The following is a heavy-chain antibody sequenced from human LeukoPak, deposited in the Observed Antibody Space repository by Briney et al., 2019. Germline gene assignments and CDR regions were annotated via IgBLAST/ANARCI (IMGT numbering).Heavy chain of an antibody. D-gene: IGHD6-13*01. CDR3: ARDLEGSSWASYDAFDI. J-gene: IGHJ3*02. V-gene: IGHV3-33*01. CDR2: IWYDGSNK. CDR1: GFTFSSYG. Sequence: GRSLRLSCAASGFTFSSYGMHWVRQAPGKGLEWVAVIWYDGSNKYYADSVKGRFTISRDNSKNTLYLQMNSLRAEDTAVYYCARDLEGSSWASYDAFDIWGQGTMVTVSS.